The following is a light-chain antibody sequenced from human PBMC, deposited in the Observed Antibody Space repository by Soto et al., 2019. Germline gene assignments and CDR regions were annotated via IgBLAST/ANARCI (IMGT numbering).Light chain of an antibody. V-gene: IGKV1-39*01. CDR3: QQSYITPPIT. CDR1: QSVSRY. Sequence: DVPMTQSPSSLSALVGDRVTITCRASQSVSRYLNWYQHKPGKAPKLLINAASNLRSGVPSRFSGSGSGTDFTLTIDGLQPEDFAVYYCQQSYITPPITFGQGIRLEVK. CDR2: AAS. J-gene: IGKJ5*01.